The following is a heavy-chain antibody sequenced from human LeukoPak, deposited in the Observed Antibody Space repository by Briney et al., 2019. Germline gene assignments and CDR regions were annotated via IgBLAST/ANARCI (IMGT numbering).Heavy chain of an antibody. CDR3: AKDTGGDGYNYDY. V-gene: IGHV3-23*01. CDR1: GFTFSSYA. Sequence: GRSLRLSCAASGFTFSSYAMSWVRQAPGKGLEWVSAISGSGGSTYYADSVKGRFTISRDNSKNTLYLQMNSLRAEDTAVYYCAKDTGGDGYNYDYWGQGTLVTVSS. J-gene: IGHJ4*02. D-gene: IGHD5-24*01. CDR2: ISGSGGST.